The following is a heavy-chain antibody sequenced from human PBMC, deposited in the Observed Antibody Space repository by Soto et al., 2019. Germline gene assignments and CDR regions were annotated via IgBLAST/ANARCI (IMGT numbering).Heavy chain of an antibody. V-gene: IGHV1-3*01. D-gene: IGHD1-26*01. CDR1: GYTFTRYV. CDR2: INAGNGDT. J-gene: IGHJ4*02. Sequence: GASVKFSCKASGYTFTRYVMHWVRQAPGQRPEWMGWINAGNGDTKYSEKLQGRVTFTRDTSASTIYMELSSLRSEDTAVYFCARNSYISTDHRDSYYFDYWGLGTPVTVSS. CDR3: ARNSYISTDHRDSYYFDY.